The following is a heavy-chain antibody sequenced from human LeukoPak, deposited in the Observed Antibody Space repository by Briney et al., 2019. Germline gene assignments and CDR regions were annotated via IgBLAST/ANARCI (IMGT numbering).Heavy chain of an antibody. V-gene: IGHV3-23*01. Sequence: GGSLRLSCAASGFTFSSYAMSWVRQAPGKGLEWVSAISGSGGSTYYADSVKGRFTISRDNSKNKMYLQMNSLRAEDTAVYYCAKVLGIAAAGTVDYRGQGTLVTVSS. CDR2: ISGSGGST. D-gene: IGHD6-13*01. CDR1: GFTFSSYA. J-gene: IGHJ4*02. CDR3: AKVLGIAAAGTVDY.